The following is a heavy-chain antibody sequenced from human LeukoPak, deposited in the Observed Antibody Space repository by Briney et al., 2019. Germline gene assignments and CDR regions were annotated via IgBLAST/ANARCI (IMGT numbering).Heavy chain of an antibody. V-gene: IGHV3-21*01. CDR2: ISISSSYI. Sequence: GGSLRLSCAASGFTFSSYSMNWVRQAPGKGLEWVSSISISSSYIYYADSVKGRFPDSRDTAKNCLHLEMKTLRAGDTAVFYCARYPNPYYDSSGYYPLWGQGTLVTVSS. D-gene: IGHD3-22*01. CDR1: GFTFSSYS. J-gene: IGHJ4*02. CDR3: ARYPNPYYDSSGYYPL.